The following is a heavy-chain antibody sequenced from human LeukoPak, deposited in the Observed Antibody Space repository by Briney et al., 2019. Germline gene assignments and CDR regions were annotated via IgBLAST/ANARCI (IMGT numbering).Heavy chain of an antibody. J-gene: IGHJ4*02. D-gene: IGHD6-6*01. Sequence: PGGSLRLSCAASGFTFSSYWMHWVRQAPGKGLAWVSRINSVGSSTIYADSVKGRFTISRDNAKNTLYLQMNSLRAEDTAVYYCARGAARLGSDYWGQGTLVTVSS. CDR2: INSVGSST. CDR3: ARGAARLGSDY. CDR1: GFTFSSYW. V-gene: IGHV3-74*01.